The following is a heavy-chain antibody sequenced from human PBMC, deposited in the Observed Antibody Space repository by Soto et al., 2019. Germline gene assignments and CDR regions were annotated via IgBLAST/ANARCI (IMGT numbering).Heavy chain of an antibody. CDR3: AQTLGSSIAARPYYYYGMDV. D-gene: IGHD6-6*01. V-gene: IGHV2-5*02. CDR2: IYWDDDK. Sequence: QITLKESGPTLVKPTQTLTLTCTFSGFSLSTSGVGVGWIRQPPGKALEWLALIYWDDDKRYSPSLKSRLTITKYTSKNQVVLTMTNMYPVDTATYYCAQTLGSSIAARPYYYYGMDVWGQGTTVTVSS. J-gene: IGHJ6*02. CDR1: GFSLSTSGVG.